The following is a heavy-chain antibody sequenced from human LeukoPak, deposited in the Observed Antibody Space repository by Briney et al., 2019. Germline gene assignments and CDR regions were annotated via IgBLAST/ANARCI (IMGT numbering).Heavy chain of an antibody. D-gene: IGHD3-22*01. V-gene: IGHV3-30*02. CDR1: GFTFSSYG. CDR3: AKDMSYYDSTRPPYYMDV. J-gene: IGHJ6*03. Sequence: GGSLRLSCAASGFTFSSYGMHWVRQAPGKGLEWVACIRYDGSNKYYADSVKGRFTIARDNSKKTLYLQMTSLRAEDTAVYYCAKDMSYYDSTRPPYYMDVWGKGTTVTISS. CDR2: IRYDGSNK.